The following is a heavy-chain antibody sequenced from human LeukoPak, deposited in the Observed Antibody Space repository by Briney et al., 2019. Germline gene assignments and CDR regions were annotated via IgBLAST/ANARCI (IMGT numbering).Heavy chain of an antibody. V-gene: IGHV4-34*01. D-gene: IGHD3-10*01. J-gene: IGHJ5*02. CDR3: AREVLSMVRGVIPKEAWGWFDP. CDR1: GGSFSGYY. CDR2: INHSGST. Sequence: SETLSLTCAVYGGSFSGYYWSWIRQPPGKGLEWIGEINHSGSTNYNPSLKSRVTISVDTSKNQFSLKLRSVTAADTAVYYCAREVLSMVRGVIPKEAWGWFDPWGQGTLVTVSS.